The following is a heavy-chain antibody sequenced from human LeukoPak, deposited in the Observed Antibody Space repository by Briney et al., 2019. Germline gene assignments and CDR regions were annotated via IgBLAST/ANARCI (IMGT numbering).Heavy chain of an antibody. CDR2: IIPIFGTA. J-gene: IGHJ4*02. V-gene: IGHV1-69*06. CDR3: ARRASSGWVFDY. D-gene: IGHD3-22*01. Sequence: SVKVSCKASGGTFSSYAISWVRQAPGQGLEWMGGIIPIFGTANYAQKFQGRVTITADKSTSTAYMELSSLRSEDTAVYYCARRASSGWVFDYWGQGTLVTVSS. CDR1: GGTFSSYA.